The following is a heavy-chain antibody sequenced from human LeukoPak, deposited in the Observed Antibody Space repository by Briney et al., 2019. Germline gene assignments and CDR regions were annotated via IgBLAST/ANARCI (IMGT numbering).Heavy chain of an antibody. J-gene: IGHJ6*03. D-gene: IGHD1-7*01. CDR2: INDSGTI. CDR3: ARRWNYGRNYYIDV. Sequence: SETLSLTCAVYGGSFSHYYWSWIPQSPGMGLEWIGEINDSGTINYNPSLMSRVTISVDKSKNQFSLKLSSATAADTAVYYCARRWNYGRNYYIDVWGKGATVSVSS. V-gene: IGHV4-34*01. CDR1: GGSFSHYY.